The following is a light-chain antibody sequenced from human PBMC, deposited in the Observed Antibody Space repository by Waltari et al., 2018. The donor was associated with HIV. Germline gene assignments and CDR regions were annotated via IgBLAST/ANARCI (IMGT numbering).Light chain of an antibody. CDR1: SSNIGHGYG. CDR2: ANS. Sequence: QSVLPQPPSVSGAPGQRVTISCSRSSSNIGHGYGVQWYQQLPGTAHKLLMYANSYRPSGVPDRFSGSKSGTSASLAITGLQAEDEADYYCQSYDSSLSSVVFGGGTKLTVL. V-gene: IGLV1-40*01. J-gene: IGLJ2*01. CDR3: QSYDSSLSSVV.